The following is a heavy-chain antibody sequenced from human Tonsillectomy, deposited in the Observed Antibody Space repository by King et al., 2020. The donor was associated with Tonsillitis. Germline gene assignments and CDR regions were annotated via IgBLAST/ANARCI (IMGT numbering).Heavy chain of an antibody. Sequence: VQLVESGGGVVQPGGSLRLSCAASGFTFSSYGMHWVRQAPGKGLEWVAFIRYDGSNKYYADSVKGRFTISRDNSKNTLYLQMNSLRAEDTAVYYCAKDPTYYYDSSGHFDYWGQRTLVTVSS. CDR1: GFTFSSYG. J-gene: IGHJ4*02. CDR3: AKDPTYYYDSSGHFDY. D-gene: IGHD3-22*01. CDR2: IRYDGSNK. V-gene: IGHV3-30*02.